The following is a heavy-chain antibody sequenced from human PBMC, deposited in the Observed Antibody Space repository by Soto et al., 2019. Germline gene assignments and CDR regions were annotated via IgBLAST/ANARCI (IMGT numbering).Heavy chain of an antibody. CDR3: ARQASNGQWYV. CDR2: MYPGDSDI. V-gene: IGHV5-51*01. Sequence: GESLKIYCKGSGYSFTSYWIGWVRQMPGKGLEWMGIMYPGDSDIRYSPSFQGQVTISADKSISPAYLQWSSLKASDTAMYYCARQASNGQWYVWGQGTTVTVSS. J-gene: IGHJ6*02. D-gene: IGHD6-19*01. CDR1: GYSFTSYW.